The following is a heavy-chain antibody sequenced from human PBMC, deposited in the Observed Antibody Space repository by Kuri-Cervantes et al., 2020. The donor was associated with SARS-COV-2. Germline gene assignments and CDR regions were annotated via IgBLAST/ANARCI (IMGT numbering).Heavy chain of an antibody. CDR3: ARVGGYCSSTSCYNHAFDT. CDR2: IYHSGST. CDR1: GYSISSGYY. J-gene: IGHJ3*02. Sequence: SETLSLTCAVSGYSISSGYYWGWIRQPPGKGLEWIGSIYHSGSTYYNPSLKSRVTISVDTSKNQFSLKLSSVTAADTAVYYCARVGGYCSSTSCYNHAFDTWGQGTMVTVSS. D-gene: IGHD2-2*02. V-gene: IGHV4-38-2*01.